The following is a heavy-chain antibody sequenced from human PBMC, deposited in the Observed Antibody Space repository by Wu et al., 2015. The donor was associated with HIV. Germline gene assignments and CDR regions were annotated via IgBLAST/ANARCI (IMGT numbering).Heavy chain of an antibody. Sequence: QVQLVQSGAEVKKPGASVKVSCKASGYTFTSYGISWVRQAPGQGLEWMGWISAYNGNTNYAQKLQGRVTMTTDTSTSTAYMELRSLRSDDTAVYYCARDSDFWSGYYTGRKAAGGFDPWGQGTLGHRSPQ. CDR2: ISAYNGNT. V-gene: IGHV1-18*01. CDR3: ARDSDFWSGYYTGRKAAGGFDP. D-gene: IGHD3-3*01. J-gene: IGHJ5*02. CDR1: GYTFTSYG.